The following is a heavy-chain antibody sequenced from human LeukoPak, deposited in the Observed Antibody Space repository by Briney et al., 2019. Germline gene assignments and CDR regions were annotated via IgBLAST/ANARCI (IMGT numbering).Heavy chain of an antibody. D-gene: IGHD3-22*01. V-gene: IGHV4-59*01. CDR3: ARGGGLFKDY. J-gene: IGHJ4*02. CDR2: IYYNGNT. CDR1: GGSISSYY. Sequence: PSETLSLTCTVSGGSISSYYWIWIRQPPGKGLEWIGYIYYNGNTNYNPSLKSRVTISVDTSKNQFSLNLSSVTAADTAVYYCARGGGLFKDYWGQGTLVTVSS.